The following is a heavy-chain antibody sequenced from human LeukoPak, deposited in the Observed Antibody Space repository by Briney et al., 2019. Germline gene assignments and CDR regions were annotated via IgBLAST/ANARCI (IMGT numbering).Heavy chain of an antibody. CDR3: ARESPRSTVTTRFDY. D-gene: IGHD4-17*01. CDR2: IYTSGST. J-gene: IGHJ4*02. V-gene: IGHV4-4*07. CDR1: GGSISSYY. Sequence: SETLSLTCTVSGGSISSYYWSWIRQPAGKGLEWIGRIYTSGSTNYNPSLKSRVTMSVDTSKNQFSLKLSSVTAADTAVYYCARESPRSTVTTRFDYWGQGSLVTVSS.